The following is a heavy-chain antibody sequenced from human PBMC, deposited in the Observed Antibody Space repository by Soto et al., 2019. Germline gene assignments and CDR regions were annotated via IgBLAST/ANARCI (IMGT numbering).Heavy chain of an antibody. CDR1: GYSFTSYW. CDR3: ARQDVGYCSSTSCQLYYYYYGMDG. CDR2: IYPGDSDT. D-gene: IGHD2-2*01. Sequence: GESLKISCKGSGYSFTSYWIGWVRQMPGKGLEWMGIIYPGDSDTRYSPSFQGQVTISADKSISTAYLQWSSLKASDAAMYYCARQDVGYCSSTSCQLYYYYYGMDGWGQGTTVTVSS. V-gene: IGHV5-51*01. J-gene: IGHJ6*02.